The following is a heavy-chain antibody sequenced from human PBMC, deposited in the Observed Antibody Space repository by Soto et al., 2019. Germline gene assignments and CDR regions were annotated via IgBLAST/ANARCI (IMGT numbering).Heavy chain of an antibody. CDR2: IYLGDSEI. CDR3: ASRVAGTGDFNY. V-gene: IGHV5-51*01. J-gene: IGHJ4*02. D-gene: IGHD6-19*01. Sequence: EVQLVQSGAEVKKPGESLKISCKGSGDSFTNDWIAWVRQMPGKGLEWMGIIYLGDSEIRYSPSFQGQVTISADKSISTAYLQWSSLKASDTAMYYCASRVAGTGDFNYWGQGTLVIVSS. CDR1: GDSFTNDW.